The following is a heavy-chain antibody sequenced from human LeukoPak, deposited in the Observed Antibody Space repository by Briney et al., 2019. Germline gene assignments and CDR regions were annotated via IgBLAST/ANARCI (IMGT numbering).Heavy chain of an antibody. CDR3: VRELGAPAAGAFDL. J-gene: IGHJ3*01. D-gene: IGHD3-3*02. V-gene: IGHV3-48*03. Sequence: PGGSLRLSCAASGFTFSSYEMNWVRQAPGKGLEWVSSMGSSGTNGYYAVSVKGRFIISRDNAKNSLFLQMNSLRAEDSALYYCVRELGAPAAGAFDLWGQGTLVTVSS. CDR2: MGSSGTNG. CDR1: GFTFSSYE.